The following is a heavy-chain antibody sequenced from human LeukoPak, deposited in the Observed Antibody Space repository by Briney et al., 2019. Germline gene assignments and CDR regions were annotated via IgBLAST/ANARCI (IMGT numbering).Heavy chain of an antibody. D-gene: IGHD2-15*01. CDR3: ARLEGSIVVVVAD. CDR1: GGSISSYY. CDR2: IYYSGST. V-gene: IGHV4-59*08. Sequence: SETLSLTCTVSGGSISSYYWSWIRQPPGKGLEWIGYIYYSGSTNYNPSLKSRVTISVDTSKNQFSLKLSSVTAADTAVYYCARLEGSIVVVVADWGQGTLVTVSS. J-gene: IGHJ4*02.